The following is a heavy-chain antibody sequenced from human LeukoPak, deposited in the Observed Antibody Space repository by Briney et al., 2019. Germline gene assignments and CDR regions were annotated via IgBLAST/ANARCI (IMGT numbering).Heavy chain of an antibody. CDR1: FGSISSYY. J-gene: IGHJ6*03. CDR3: ARDYYDILTGYYENYYYYYMDV. CDR2: IYTSGST. D-gene: IGHD3-9*01. V-gene: IGHV4-4*07. Sequence: SETLSLTCTVSFGSISSYYWSWIRQPAGKGLEWIGRIYTSGSTNYNPSLKSRVTISVDTSKNQFSLKLSSVTAADTAVYYCARDYYDILTGYYENYYYYYMDVWGKGTTVTISS.